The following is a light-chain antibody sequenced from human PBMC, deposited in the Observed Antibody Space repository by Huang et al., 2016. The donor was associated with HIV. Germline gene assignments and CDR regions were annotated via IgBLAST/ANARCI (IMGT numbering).Light chain of an antibody. CDR1: QSLLHRNGNNH. J-gene: IGKJ2*01. CDR2: LGS. V-gene: IGKV2-28*01. CDR3: MQALQTPYT. Sequence: DIVMTQSPLSLPVTPGEPASISCRSSQSLLHRNGNNHLDCYLQRPGQSPQLLIYLGSNRASGVPDRFSGSGSGTYFTLKISRVAAEDVGVYYCMQALQTPYTFGQGTKLEIK.